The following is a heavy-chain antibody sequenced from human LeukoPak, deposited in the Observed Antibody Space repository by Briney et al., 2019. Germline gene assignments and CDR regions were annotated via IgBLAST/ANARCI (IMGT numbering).Heavy chain of an antibody. CDR2: IYYSGST. Sequence: SETLSLTCTVSGGSISSYYWSWIRQPPGKGLEWIGYIYYSGSTNYSPSLKSRVTISVDTSKNQFSLKLSSVTAADTAVYYCARVGSGWYPTRDYWGQGTLVTVSS. CDR3: ARVGSGWYPTRDY. CDR1: GGSISSYY. V-gene: IGHV4-59*12. D-gene: IGHD6-19*01. J-gene: IGHJ4*02.